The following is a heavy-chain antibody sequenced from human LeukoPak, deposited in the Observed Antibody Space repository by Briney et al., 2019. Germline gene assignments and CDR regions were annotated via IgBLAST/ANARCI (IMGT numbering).Heavy chain of an antibody. CDR1: GFTVSSNY. Sequence: PGGSLRLSCAASGFTVSSNYMSWVRQAPGKGLEWVSVIYSGGSTYYADSVKGRFTISRDNSKNTLYLQMNSLRADDAAVYYCARGSSGMAFDTWGQGTMVTVSS. D-gene: IGHD1-14*01. CDR2: IYSGGST. CDR3: ARGSSGMAFDT. J-gene: IGHJ3*02. V-gene: IGHV3-66*02.